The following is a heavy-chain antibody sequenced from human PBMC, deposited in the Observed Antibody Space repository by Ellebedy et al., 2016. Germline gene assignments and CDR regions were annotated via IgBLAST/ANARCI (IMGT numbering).Heavy chain of an antibody. CDR1: GFTFSNYG. CDR3: VVRLPMKI. J-gene: IGHJ4*02. D-gene: IGHD3-16*01. CDR2: ITSDGGST. Sequence: GGSLRLSCSASGFTFSNYGMSWVRQGPGKGLEYVSAITSDGGSTYCADSVKGRCTISRDNSKNTLYLQMSSLRAEDTAIYYCVVRLPMKIWGQGTLVTVSS. V-gene: IGHV3-64D*06.